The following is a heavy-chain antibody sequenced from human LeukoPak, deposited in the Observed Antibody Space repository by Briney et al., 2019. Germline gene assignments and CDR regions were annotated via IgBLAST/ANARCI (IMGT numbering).Heavy chain of an antibody. V-gene: IGHV4-34*01. Sequence: SETLSLTCAVYGGSFSGYYWSWIRQPPGKGLEWIGEINHSGGTNYNPSLKSRVTISVDTSKNQFSLKLSSVTAADTAVYYCASTTMGTYYFDYWGQGTLVTVSS. CDR1: GGSFSGYY. CDR2: INHSGGT. D-gene: IGHD5-18*01. J-gene: IGHJ4*02. CDR3: ASTTMGTYYFDY.